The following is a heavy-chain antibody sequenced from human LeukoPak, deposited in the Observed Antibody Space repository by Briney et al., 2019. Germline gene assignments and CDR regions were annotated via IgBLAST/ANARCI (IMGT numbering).Heavy chain of an antibody. D-gene: IGHD2-2*01. V-gene: IGHV3-23*01. J-gene: IGHJ4*02. CDR1: GFTFDDYA. CDR2: ISGSGGST. Sequence: PGGSLRLSCAASGFTFDDYAMHWVRQAPGKGLEWVSAISGSGGSTYYADSVKGRFTISRDNSKNTLYLQMNSLRAEDTAVYYCAKSNWLPYQLHSPIDYWGQGTLVTVSS. CDR3: AKSNWLPYQLHSPIDY.